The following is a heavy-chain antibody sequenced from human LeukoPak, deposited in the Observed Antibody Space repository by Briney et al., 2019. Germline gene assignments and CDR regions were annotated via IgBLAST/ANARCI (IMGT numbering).Heavy chain of an antibody. J-gene: IGHJ4*02. V-gene: IGHV3-23*01. D-gene: IGHD3-22*01. CDR2: ISGSGDST. CDR1: GFTFSTYA. CDR3: ARDRGRYYDSRGFYWGYYSDS. Sequence: GGSLRLSCAASGFTFSTYAVNWVRQAPGKGLEWVSTISGSGDSTYYADSVKGRFTISRDNSKDTLYLQMSSVRVDDTAVYYCARDRGRYYDSRGFYWGYYSDSWGQGILVTVST.